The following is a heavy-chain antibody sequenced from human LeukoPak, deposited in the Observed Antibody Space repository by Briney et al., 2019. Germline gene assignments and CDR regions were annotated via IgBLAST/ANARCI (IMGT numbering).Heavy chain of an antibody. J-gene: IGHJ4*02. Sequence: GGSLRLSCAASGFTFSSYSMNWVRQAPGKGLEWVSSISSSSSYIYYADSVKGRFTISRDNAKNSLYLQMNSLRAEDTAVYYCARDLGHRGFSDFDYWGQGTLVTVSS. CDR2: ISSSSSYI. D-gene: IGHD3-16*01. V-gene: IGHV3-21*01. CDR1: GFTFSSYS. CDR3: ARDLGHRGFSDFDY.